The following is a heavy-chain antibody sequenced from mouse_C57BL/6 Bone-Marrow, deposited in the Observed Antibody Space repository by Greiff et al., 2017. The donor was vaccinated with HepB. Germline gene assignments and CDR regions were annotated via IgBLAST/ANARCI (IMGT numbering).Heavy chain of an antibody. J-gene: IGHJ3*01. CDR3: ARYGYPAWFAY. CDR2: IRNKANGYTT. V-gene: IGHV7-3*01. Sequence: EVQLQESGGGLVQPGGSLSLSCAASGFTFTDYYMSWVRQPPGKALEWLGFIRNKANGYTTEYSASVKGRFTISRDNSQSILYLQMNALRAEDSATYYCARYGYPAWFAYWGQGTLVTVSA. D-gene: IGHD1-2*01. CDR1: GFTFTDYY.